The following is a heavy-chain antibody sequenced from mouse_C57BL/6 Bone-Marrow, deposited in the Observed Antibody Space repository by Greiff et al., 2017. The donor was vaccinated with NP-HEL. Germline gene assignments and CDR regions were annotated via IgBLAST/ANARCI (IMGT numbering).Heavy chain of an antibody. CDR2: INYDGSST. V-gene: IGHV5-16*01. CDR1: GFTFSDYY. J-gene: IGHJ1*03. CDR3: ARDPDFHYYGNPYWYFDV. Sequence: EVQLVESEGGLVQPGSSMKLSCTASGFTFSDYYMAWVRQVPEKGLEWVANINYDGSSTYYLDSLKSRFIISRDNAKNILYLQMSSLKSEDTATYYCARDPDFHYYGNPYWYFDVWGTGTTVTVSS. D-gene: IGHD1-2*01.